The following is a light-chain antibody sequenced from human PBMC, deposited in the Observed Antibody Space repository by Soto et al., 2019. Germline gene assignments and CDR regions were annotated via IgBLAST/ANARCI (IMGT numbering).Light chain of an antibody. J-gene: IGLJ2*01. CDR3: GTWDSSLSAGV. Sequence: QSVLTQPPSVSAAPGQKVTISCSGSSSNIGNNYVSWYQQLPGTAPKLLIHDNNERPSGIPDRFSGSKSGTSATLGITGLQTGDEADYYCGTWDSSLSAGVFGGGTKLTVL. CDR2: DNN. V-gene: IGLV1-51*01. CDR1: SSNIGNNY.